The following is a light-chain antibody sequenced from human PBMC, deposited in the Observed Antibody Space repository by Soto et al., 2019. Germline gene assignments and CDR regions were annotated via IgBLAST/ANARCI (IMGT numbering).Light chain of an antibody. CDR3: QQYESYSWT. CDR1: QTINSW. J-gene: IGKJ1*01. V-gene: IGKV1-5*03. CDR2: KAS. Sequence: DLQMTQSPSTLSASVGDRLTITCRASQTINSWLAWYQQKPGKAPNLLIYKASYLESGVPSRFSGSGSGTEFTLTISSLQPDDFATYYCQQYESYSWTFGQGTKVEIK.